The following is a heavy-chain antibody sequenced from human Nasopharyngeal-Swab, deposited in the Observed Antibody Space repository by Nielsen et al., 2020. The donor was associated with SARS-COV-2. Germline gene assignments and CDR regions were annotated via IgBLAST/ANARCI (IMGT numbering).Heavy chain of an antibody. CDR3: ARDDTVVSPWPYYYYGMDV. J-gene: IGHJ6*02. CDR1: GFTFSSYA. V-gene: IGHV3-30-3*01. Sequence: GESLKISCAASGFTFSSYAMHWVRQAPGKGLEWVAVISYDGSNKYYADSVKGRFTISRDNSKNTPYLQMNSLRAEDTAVYYCARDDTVVSPWPYYYYGMDVWGQGTTVTISS. CDR2: ISYDGSNK. D-gene: IGHD4-23*01.